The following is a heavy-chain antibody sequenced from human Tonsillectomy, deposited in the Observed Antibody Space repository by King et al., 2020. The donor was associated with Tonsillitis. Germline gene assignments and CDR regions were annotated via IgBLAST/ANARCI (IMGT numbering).Heavy chain of an antibody. CDR2: MNTNSGST. Sequence: VQLVESGAEVRKPGASVKVSCKASGYTFTSYDINWVRQATGQGLEWMGWMNTNSGSTGYAQKFQGRVTMTRNTSISTAYMELSSLRSEDTAVYYCARVPSDTTYYYYGGMDVWGQGTTVTVSS. CDR3: ARVPSDTTYYYYGGMDV. V-gene: IGHV1-8*01. D-gene: IGHD5-18*01. CDR1: GYTFTSYD. J-gene: IGHJ6*02.